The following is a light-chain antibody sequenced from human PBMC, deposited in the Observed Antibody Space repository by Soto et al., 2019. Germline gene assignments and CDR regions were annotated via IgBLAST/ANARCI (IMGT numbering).Light chain of an antibody. CDR3: QQYNNWPLT. Sequence: EIVMTQSPATLSLSPGERATLSCSASQSVSSNLAWYQQKPGQAPRLLIYGASTRATGIPARFSGSGSGTEFTLTISSLQSEDFAVYYCQQYNNWPLTFGGGTKVDIK. J-gene: IGKJ4*01. CDR2: GAS. V-gene: IGKV3-15*01. CDR1: QSVSSN.